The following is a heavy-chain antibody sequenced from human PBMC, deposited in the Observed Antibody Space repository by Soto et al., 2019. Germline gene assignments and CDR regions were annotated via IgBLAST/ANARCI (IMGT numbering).Heavy chain of an antibody. Sequence: QVQLVQSGAEVRTPGASVKVSCKASGYTFTSYDINWVRQATGQGPEWMGWMNPDSGNTGYVQKFQGSVTMTRSNAISTAYRELSSLRSEDTAVYYCARSVGGSNVNFDYWGQGTLVTVSS. J-gene: IGHJ4*02. CDR3: ARSVGGSNVNFDY. CDR2: MNPDSGNT. CDR1: GYTFTSYD. V-gene: IGHV1-8*01. D-gene: IGHD3-10*01.